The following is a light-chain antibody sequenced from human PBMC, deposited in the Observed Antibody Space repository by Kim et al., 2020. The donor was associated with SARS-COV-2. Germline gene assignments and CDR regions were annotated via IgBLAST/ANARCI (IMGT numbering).Light chain of an antibody. V-gene: IGLV2-14*03. CDR1: SNDVGGYSF. CDR2: DVS. J-gene: IGLJ3*02. Sequence: QSALTQPASVSGSPGQSITISCTGTSNDVGGYSFVSWYQQHPGTAPKLVIYDVSYRPSGISARFSGSKSGNTASLTISGLQAEDEADYYCCSYAGTYTLVFGGGTKVTVL. CDR3: CSYAGTYTLV.